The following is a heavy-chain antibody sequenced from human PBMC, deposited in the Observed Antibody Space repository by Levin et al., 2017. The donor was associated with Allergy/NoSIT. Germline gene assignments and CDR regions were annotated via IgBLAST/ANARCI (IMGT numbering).Heavy chain of an antibody. Sequence: GESLKISCAASGFTFSDYYMSWIRQAPGKGLEWVSYISSSGSTIYYADSVKGRFTISRDNAKNSLYLQMNSLRAEDTAVYYCAREPYGDVNFDYWGQGTQVTVSS. CDR1: GFTFSDYY. CDR2: ISSSGSTI. D-gene: IGHD4-17*01. CDR3: AREPYGDVNFDY. V-gene: IGHV3-11*01. J-gene: IGHJ4*02.